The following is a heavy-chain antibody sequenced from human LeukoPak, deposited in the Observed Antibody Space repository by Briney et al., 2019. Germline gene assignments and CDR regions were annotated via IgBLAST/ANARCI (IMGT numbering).Heavy chain of an antibody. J-gene: IGHJ4*02. CDR1: GFTFSNYW. V-gene: IGHV3-7*01. CDR3: ARSIDVDY. Sequence: GGSLRLSCAASGFTFSNYWMGWVRQAPGKRLEWVANMNIDGSEKYYADSVKGRFSISRDNARNSVYLQMASLRVEDTAVYYCARSIDVDYWGQGTLVTVSS. D-gene: IGHD2-21*01. CDR2: MNIDGSEK.